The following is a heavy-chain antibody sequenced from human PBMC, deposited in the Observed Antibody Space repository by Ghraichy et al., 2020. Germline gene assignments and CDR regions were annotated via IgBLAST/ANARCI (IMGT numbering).Heavy chain of an antibody. CDR3: SRDRGQGYCSSTSCYAGAFGI. CDR2: IYSGDST. CDR1: GFSVGTNY. D-gene: IGHD2-2*01. V-gene: IGHV3-53*04. Sequence: GESLNISCAASGFSVGTNYMSWVRQAPGKGLEWVSVIYSGDSTYYADPVKGRFTISRHTSKNTLYLQMNSLRPEDTAVYYCSRDRGQGYCSSTSCYAGAFGIWGQGTMVTVSS. J-gene: IGHJ3*02.